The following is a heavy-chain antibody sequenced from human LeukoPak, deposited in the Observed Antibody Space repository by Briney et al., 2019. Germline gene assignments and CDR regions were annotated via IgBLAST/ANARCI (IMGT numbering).Heavy chain of an antibody. J-gene: IGHJ3*02. CDR1: GYTLTELS. Sequence: ASVKVSCKVSGYTLTELSMHWVRQAPGKGLEWMGGFDPEDGETIYAQKFQGRVTMTEDTSTDTAYMELSSLRSEDTAVYYCATQKLLHDAFDIWGQGTMVTVSS. CDR2: FDPEDGET. CDR3: ATQKLLHDAFDI. D-gene: IGHD2-15*01. V-gene: IGHV1-24*01.